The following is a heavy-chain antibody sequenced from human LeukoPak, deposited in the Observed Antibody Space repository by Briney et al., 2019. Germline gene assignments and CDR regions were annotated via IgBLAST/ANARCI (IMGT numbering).Heavy chain of an antibody. V-gene: IGHV1-46*01. CDR1: GYTFTSYY. D-gene: IGHD3-10*01. CDR2: INPSGGST. Sequence: ASVKVSCKASGYTFTSYYMHWVRQAPGQGLEWMGIINPSGGSTSYAQKLQGRVTMTTDTSTSTAYMELRSLRSDDTAVYYCATLGEYYYGSGSYNDYWGQGTLVTVSS. CDR3: ATLGEYYYGSGSYNDY. J-gene: IGHJ4*02.